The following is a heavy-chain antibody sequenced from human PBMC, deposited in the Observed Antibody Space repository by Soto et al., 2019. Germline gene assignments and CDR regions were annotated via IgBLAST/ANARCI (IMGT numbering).Heavy chain of an antibody. V-gene: IGHV1-2*02. Sequence: PGASVKVSCKTSGYTFTGHHIHWVRQAPGQGLEWMGWINPISGGTKYREKFQGRVSITRDKSSSTAYMELSSLTSDDSAVYYCAKDGRHCSGDSCPQGHWGQGTLVTVSS. CDR3: AKDGRHCSGDSCPQGH. J-gene: IGHJ4*02. CDR2: INPISGGT. CDR1: GYTFTGHH. D-gene: IGHD2-15*01.